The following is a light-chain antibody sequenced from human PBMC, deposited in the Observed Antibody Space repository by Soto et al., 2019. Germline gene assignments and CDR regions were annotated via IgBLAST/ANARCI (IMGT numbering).Light chain of an antibody. CDR3: QQYYTLPLT. V-gene: IGKV4-1*01. Sequence: DIVMTQSPDSLAVSLGERATINSKSSQSVLYSSNNKNYLAWFQQKPGQPPKLLLSWASARESGVPERFSGSGSGTLFTLSISSLQAEDVAVYYCQQYYTLPLTFGGGTKVDI. J-gene: IGKJ4*01. CDR2: WAS. CDR1: QSVLYSSNNKNY.